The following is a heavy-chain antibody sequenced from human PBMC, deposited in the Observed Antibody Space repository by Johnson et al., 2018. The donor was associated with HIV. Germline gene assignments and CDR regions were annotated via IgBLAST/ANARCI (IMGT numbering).Heavy chain of an antibody. CDR3: AREAYCSGGSCYDAFDI. Sequence: VQLVESGGGLVQPGGSLRLSCAASGFTVSRNYMSWVRQAPGKGLEWVSVIYSGGSTYYADSVKGRFTISRDNSKNTLYLQMNSLRAEDTAVYYCAREAYCSGGSCYDAFDIWGQGTMVTVSS. V-gene: IGHV3-66*01. CDR2: IYSGGST. CDR1: GFTVSRNY. D-gene: IGHD2-15*01. J-gene: IGHJ3*02.